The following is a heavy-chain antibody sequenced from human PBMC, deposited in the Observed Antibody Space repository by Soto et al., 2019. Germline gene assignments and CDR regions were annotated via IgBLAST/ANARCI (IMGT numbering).Heavy chain of an antibody. CDR1: GCSISSSSYY. CDR2: IYYSGST. J-gene: IGHJ4*02. V-gene: IGHV4-39*01. D-gene: IGHD2-15*01. Sequence: ASETLSLTCTVSGCSISSSSYYWGWIRQPPGKGLEWIGSIYYSGSTYYNPSLKSRVTISVDTSKNQFSLKLSSVTAADTAVYYCARRGYCSGGSCYPTPFDYPGQATRVTVAS. CDR3: ARRGYCSGGSCYPTPFDY.